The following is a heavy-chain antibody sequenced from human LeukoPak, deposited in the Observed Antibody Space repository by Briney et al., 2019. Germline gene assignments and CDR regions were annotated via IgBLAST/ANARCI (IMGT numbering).Heavy chain of an antibody. D-gene: IGHD6-13*01. CDR1: GFTFSSYS. J-gene: IGHJ4*02. Sequence: PGGSLRLSCAASGFTFSSYSMNWVRQAPGKGLEWVSYISSSSSTIYYADSVKGRFTISRDNAKNSLYLQMNSLRAEDTAVYYCARDPSEGHSSSWYVAYYFDYWGQGTLVTVSS. CDR3: ARDPSEGHSSSWYVAYYFDY. V-gene: IGHV3-48*01. CDR2: ISSSSSTI.